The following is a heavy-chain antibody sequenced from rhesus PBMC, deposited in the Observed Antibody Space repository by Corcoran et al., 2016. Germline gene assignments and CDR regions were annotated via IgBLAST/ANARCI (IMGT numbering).Heavy chain of an antibody. CDR3: ARAREGSWNAFDL. Sequence: QVQLQESGPGLVKPSETLSLTCAVSGVPISSYWWSWIRQSPGKGLEWIGEINGHNDSTNCNPSRKGRSTLSKDASKNQFSLKLNSVTAADTAVYYCARAREGSWNAFDLWGQGLRVTVSS. J-gene: IGHJ3*01. V-gene: IGHV4-80*01. CDR2: INGHNDST. D-gene: IGHD6-25*01. CDR1: GVPISSYW.